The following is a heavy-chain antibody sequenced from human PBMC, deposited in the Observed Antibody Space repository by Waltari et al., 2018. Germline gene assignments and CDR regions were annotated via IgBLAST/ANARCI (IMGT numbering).Heavy chain of an antibody. V-gene: IGHV4-31*02. CDR2: IYYSGST. D-gene: IGHD3-10*01. J-gene: IGHJ4*02. CDR3: ARSPTYYGSGTYYLRPQYYFDY. Sequence: GKCLEWIGYIYYSGSTSFNPSLKSRLTISLDTSNNQFSLRLTSVTAADTAVYYCARSPTYYGSGTYYLRPQYYFDYWGQGTLVTVSS.